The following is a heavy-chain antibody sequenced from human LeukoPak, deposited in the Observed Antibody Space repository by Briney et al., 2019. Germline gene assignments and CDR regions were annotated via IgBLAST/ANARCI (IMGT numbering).Heavy chain of an antibody. V-gene: IGHV1-18*01. D-gene: IGHD6-6*01. CDR3: ARDLIAARPGWFDP. Sequence: ASVKVSCKASGYAFTTYGINWVRQAPGQGLKWMGWISAYNGDTNCAQNVQGRVTMSTDTSTSTAYMELRSLRSDDTAVYYCARDLIAARPGWFDPWGQGTLVTVSS. CDR1: GYAFTTYG. CDR2: ISAYNGDT. J-gene: IGHJ5*02.